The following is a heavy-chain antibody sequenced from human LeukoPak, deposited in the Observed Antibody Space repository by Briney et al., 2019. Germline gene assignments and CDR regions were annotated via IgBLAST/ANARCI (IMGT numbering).Heavy chain of an antibody. D-gene: IGHD2-15*01. V-gene: IGHV4-31*03. CDR3: ARVHRRGPSPDDAFDI. CDR2: IYYSGST. J-gene: IGHJ3*02. Sequence: SQTLSLTCTVSGGSISSGGYYWSWIRQHPGTGLEWIGYIYYSGSTYYNPSLKSRVTISVDTSKNQFSLKLSSVTAADTAVYYCARVHRRGPSPDDAFDIWGQGTMVTVSS. CDR1: GGSISSGGYY.